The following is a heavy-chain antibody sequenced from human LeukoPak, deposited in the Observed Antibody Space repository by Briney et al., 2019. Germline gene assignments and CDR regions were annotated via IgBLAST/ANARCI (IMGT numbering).Heavy chain of an antibody. V-gene: IGHV3-33*01. D-gene: IGHD3-10*01. CDR2: IWYDGSNK. Sequence: GRSLRLSCAASGFTFSSYGMHWVRQAPGKGLEWVAVIWYDGSNKYYADSVKGRFTISRDNSNNTLYLQMNSLRAEDTAVYYCARGRREGLWDAWGGGFDPWGQGTLVIVSS. CDR1: GFTFSSYG. CDR3: ARGRREGLWDAWGGGFDP. J-gene: IGHJ5*02.